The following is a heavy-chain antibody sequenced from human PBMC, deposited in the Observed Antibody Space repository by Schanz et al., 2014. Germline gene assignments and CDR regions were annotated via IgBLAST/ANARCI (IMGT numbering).Heavy chain of an antibody. Sequence: EVQLVESGGGLVQPGGSLRLSCAASTFTFSSYWMHWVRQAPGKGLVWVSRTSHDGSFTTFADSVKGRFTISRDNARNTLYLQMNSLRTEDTAVYFCAKSYDTSGYSGFDYWGQGTLVTVSS. CDR1: TFTFSSYW. D-gene: IGHD3-22*01. CDR3: AKSYDTSGYSGFDY. CDR2: TSHDGSFT. V-gene: IGHV3-74*01. J-gene: IGHJ4*02.